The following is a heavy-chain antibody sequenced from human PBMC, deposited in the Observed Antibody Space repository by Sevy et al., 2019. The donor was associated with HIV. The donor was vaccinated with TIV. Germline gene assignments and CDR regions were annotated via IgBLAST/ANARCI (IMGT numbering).Heavy chain of an antibody. J-gene: IGHJ6*02. D-gene: IGHD5-18*01. CDR3: ARDLRGYSYGLYYYYYGMDV. CDR2: IYYSGST. V-gene: IGHV4-59*01. CDR1: GGSISSYY. Sequence: SETLSLTCTVSGGSISSYYWSWIRQPPGKGLEWIGYIYYSGSTNYNPSLKSRVTISVDTSKNQFSLKLSSVTAADTAVYYCARDLRGYSYGLYYYYYGMDVWGQGTMVTVSS.